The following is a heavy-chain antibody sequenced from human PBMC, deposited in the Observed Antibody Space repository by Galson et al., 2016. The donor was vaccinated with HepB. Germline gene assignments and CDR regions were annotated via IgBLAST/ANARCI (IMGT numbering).Heavy chain of an antibody. CDR2: ISSTGTTM. CDR3: AGAAFGSNSYWYFDR. D-gene: IGHD4-23*01. CDR1: GFTFSSYT. V-gene: IGHV3-48*02. Sequence: SLRLSCAASGFTFSSYTMNWVRQAPGKGLESVSYISSTGTTMYYADSVKGRFTISRDNAKNSLYLQMHSLRDEDTAVYYCAGAAFGSNSYWYFDRWGRGTLVTVSS. J-gene: IGHJ2*01.